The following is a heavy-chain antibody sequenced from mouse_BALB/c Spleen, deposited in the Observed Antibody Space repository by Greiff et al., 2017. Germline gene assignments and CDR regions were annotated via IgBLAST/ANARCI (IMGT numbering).Heavy chain of an antibody. CDR2: ISYSGST. D-gene: IGHD2-4*01. CDR1: GYSITSDYA. J-gene: IGHJ4*01. V-gene: IGHV3-2*02. CDR3: ARGDYDSYAMDY. Sequence: VQLKQSGPGLVKPSQSLSLTCTVTGYSITSDYAWNWIRQFPGNKLEWMGYISYSGSTSYNPSLKSRISITRDTSKNQFFLQLNSVTTEDTATYYCARGDYDSYAMDYWGQGTSVTVSS.